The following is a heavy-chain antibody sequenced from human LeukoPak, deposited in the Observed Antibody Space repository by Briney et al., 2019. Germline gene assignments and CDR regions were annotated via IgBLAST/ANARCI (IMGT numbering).Heavy chain of an antibody. D-gene: IGHD6-19*01. V-gene: IGHV1-24*01. CDR2: FDPEDGET. CDR3: ATTSHGSGWYRDDAFDI. Sequence: GASVKVSCKISGYTLTELSMHWVRQAPGKGLECMGGFDPEDGETIYAQKFQGRVTMTEDTSTDTAYMELSSLRSEDTAVYYCATTSHGSGWYRDDAFDIWGQGTMVTVSS. CDR1: GYTLTELS. J-gene: IGHJ3*02.